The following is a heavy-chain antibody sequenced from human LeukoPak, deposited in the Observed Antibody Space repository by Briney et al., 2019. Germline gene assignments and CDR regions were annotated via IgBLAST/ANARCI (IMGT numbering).Heavy chain of an antibody. V-gene: IGHV4-39*01. CDR2: IYYSGST. CDR1: GGSISSSSYY. Sequence: SETLSLTCTVSGGSISSSSYYWGWIRQPPGKGLEWIGSIYYSGSTYYNPSLKSRVTISVDTSKNQFSLKLSSVTAADTAVYYCASRVYGLGSFNYWGQGTLVTVSS. J-gene: IGHJ4*01. CDR3: ASRVYGLGSFNY. D-gene: IGHD3-10*01.